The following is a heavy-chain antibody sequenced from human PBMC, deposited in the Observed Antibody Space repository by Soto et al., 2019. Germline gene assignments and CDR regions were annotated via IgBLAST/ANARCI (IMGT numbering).Heavy chain of an antibody. CDR2: IYYTGST. J-gene: IGHJ5*02. CDR1: SGSVSDGDYY. CDR3: AAFSVVEATNVNWFDP. D-gene: IGHD1-26*01. V-gene: IGHV4-30-4*01. Sequence: KPSETLSLTCTVSSGSVSDGDYYWSWIRQPPGEGLEWIGYIYYTGSTYYNPALNSRVTISVDMSNNQFSLKLSSVAAADTAIYFCAAFSVVEATNVNWFDPWGQGTLVTVSS.